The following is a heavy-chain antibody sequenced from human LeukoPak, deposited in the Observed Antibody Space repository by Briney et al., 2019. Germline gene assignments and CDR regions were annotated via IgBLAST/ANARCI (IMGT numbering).Heavy chain of an antibody. D-gene: IGHD3-22*01. CDR1: GGSISSYY. V-gene: IGHV4-59*08. Sequence: SETLSHTCTVSGGSISSYYWSWIRQPPGKGLEWIGYIYYSRSTNYNPSLKSRVTISVDTSKNQFSLKLSSVTAADTAVYYCARRLFYYDSRGVVVGAFDIWALVTMVVVSS. CDR2: IYYSRST. CDR3: ARRLFYYDSRGVVVGAFDI. J-gene: IGHJ3*02.